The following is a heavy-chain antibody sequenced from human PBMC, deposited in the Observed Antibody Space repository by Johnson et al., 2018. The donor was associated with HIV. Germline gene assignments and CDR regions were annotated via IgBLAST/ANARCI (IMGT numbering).Heavy chain of an antibody. CDR3: AKDINGGLEYSSSSERFSGAFDI. J-gene: IGHJ3*02. V-gene: IGHV3-53*01. CDR2: IYSGGST. Sequence: VRLVESGGGLIQPGGSLRLSCAASGFTVRSNYMSWVRQAPGKGLEWVSVIYSGGSTNYADSVKGRFTISRDNSKNTLYLQMNSLRAEDTALYYCAKDINGGLEYSSSSERFSGAFDIWGQGTMVTVSS. D-gene: IGHD6-6*01. CDR1: GFTVRSNY.